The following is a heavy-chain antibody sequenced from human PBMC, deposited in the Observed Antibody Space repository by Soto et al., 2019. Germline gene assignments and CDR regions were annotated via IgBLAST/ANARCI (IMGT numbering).Heavy chain of an antibody. CDR3: ARLVPAAGYYYGMDV. V-gene: IGHV1-69*12. CDR1: GGTFSSYA. CDR2: IIPIFGTA. Sequence: QVQLVQSGAEVKKPGSSVKVSCKASGGTFSSYAISWVRQAPGQGLEWMGGIIPIFGTANYAQKFQGRVTITANDPTITAYMELSSLRSEDTAVYYCARLVPAAGYYYGMDVWGQGTTVTVSS. J-gene: IGHJ6*02. D-gene: IGHD2-2*01.